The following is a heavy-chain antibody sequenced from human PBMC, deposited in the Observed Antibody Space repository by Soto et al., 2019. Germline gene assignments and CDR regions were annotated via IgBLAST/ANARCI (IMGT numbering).Heavy chain of an antibody. CDR3: GRNTDYYYYGMDV. CDR2: IYRSGST. Sequence: SETLSLTCAVSGGSISSSNWWSWVRQPPGKGLEWIGEIYRSGSTNYNPSLKSRVTISVDKSKNQLSLKLSSVTAAATAVYYCGRNTDYYYYGMDVWGQGTMVTVSS. J-gene: IGHJ6*02. D-gene: IGHD5-18*01. CDR1: GGSISSSNW. V-gene: IGHV4-4*02.